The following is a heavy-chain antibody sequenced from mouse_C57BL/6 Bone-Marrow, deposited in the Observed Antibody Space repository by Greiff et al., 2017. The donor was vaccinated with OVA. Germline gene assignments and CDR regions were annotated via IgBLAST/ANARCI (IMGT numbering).Heavy chain of an antibody. CDR2: IDPSDSYT. CDR3: ARGEDPGFAY. Sequence: VQLQQPGAELVRPGTSVKLSCKASGYTFTSYWMHWVKQRPGQGLEWIGVIDPSDSYTNYNQKFKGKATLTVDTSSSTAYMQLSSLTSEDSAVYYCARGEDPGFAYWGQGTLVTVSA. CDR1: GYTFTSYW. V-gene: IGHV1-59*01. J-gene: IGHJ3*01.